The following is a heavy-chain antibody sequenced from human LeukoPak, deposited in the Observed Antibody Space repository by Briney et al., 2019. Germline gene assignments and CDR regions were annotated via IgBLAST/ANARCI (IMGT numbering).Heavy chain of an antibody. J-gene: IGHJ6*02. Sequence: GGSLRLSCAASGFTFSRYAMSWVRQAPGKGLEWVSAISGSGGSTYYADFVKCRFTISRDNSKNTLYLQINSLRAEDTAVYYCAKKAKFLEWLLYYYYGMDVWGQGTTVTVSS. CDR3: AKKAKFLEWLLYYYYGMDV. D-gene: IGHD3-3*01. V-gene: IGHV3-23*01. CDR2: ISGSGGST. CDR1: GFTFSRYA.